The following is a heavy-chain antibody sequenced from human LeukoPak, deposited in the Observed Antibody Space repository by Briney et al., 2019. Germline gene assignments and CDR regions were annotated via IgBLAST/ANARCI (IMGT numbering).Heavy chain of an antibody. CDR2: VHHSGST. D-gene: IGHD1-26*01. CDR1: GGSISSSNW. Sequence: SGTLSLTCAVSGGSISSSNWWSWVRLPPGKGLEWIGEVHHSGSTNYNSSLKSRVTISVDKSKNQFSLNLSSVTATDTAVYHCARVVGANRDYYYYYIDVWGKGTTVTVSS. V-gene: IGHV4-4*02. CDR3: ARVVGANRDYYYYYIDV. J-gene: IGHJ6*03.